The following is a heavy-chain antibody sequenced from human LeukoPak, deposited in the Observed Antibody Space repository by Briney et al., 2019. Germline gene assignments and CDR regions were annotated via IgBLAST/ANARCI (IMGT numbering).Heavy chain of an antibody. D-gene: IGHD5-18*01. J-gene: IGHJ4*02. CDR3: AREVTLLYTAMVTGYFDY. CDR2: IYTSGST. Sequence: PSQTLSLTCTVFGGSISSGSYYWSWIRQPAGKGLEWIGRIYTSGSTNYNPSLKSRVTISVDTSKNQFSLKLSSVTAADTAVYYCAREVTLLYTAMVTGYFDYWGQGTLVTVSS. CDR1: GGSISSGSYY. V-gene: IGHV4-61*02.